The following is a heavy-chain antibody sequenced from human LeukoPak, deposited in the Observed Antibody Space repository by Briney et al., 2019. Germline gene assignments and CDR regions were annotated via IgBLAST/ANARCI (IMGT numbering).Heavy chain of an antibody. CDR2: ISYDGSNK. J-gene: IGHJ4*02. V-gene: IGHV3-30*18. Sequence: PVRSLRLSCAASGFTFSSYGMHSVRQAPRKGLEWVAVISYDGSNKYYADSVKGRFTISRDNSKNTLYLEMNSLRAEDTAVYYCAKALVVPAAMVPPTFDYWGQGTLVAVSS. CDR1: GFTFSSYG. D-gene: IGHD2-2*01. CDR3: AKALVVPAAMVPPTFDY.